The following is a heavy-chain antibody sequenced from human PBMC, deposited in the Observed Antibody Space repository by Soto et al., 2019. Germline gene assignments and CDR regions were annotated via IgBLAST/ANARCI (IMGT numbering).Heavy chain of an antibody. CDR2: IYHSGST. CDR1: GGSISSSNW. V-gene: IGHV4-4*02. D-gene: IGHD5-12*01. CDR3: ARDRGYSGYVLDY. Sequence: SETLSLTCAVSGGSISSSNWWSWVRQPPGKGLEWIGEIYHSGSTNYNPSLKSRVTISVDKSKNQFSLKLSSVTAADTAVYYCARDRGYSGYVLDYWGQGTLVTVS. J-gene: IGHJ4*02.